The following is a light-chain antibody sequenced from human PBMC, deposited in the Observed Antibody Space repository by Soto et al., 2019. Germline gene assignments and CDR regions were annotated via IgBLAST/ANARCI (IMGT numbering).Light chain of an antibody. J-gene: IGKJ1*01. V-gene: IGKV3-20*01. CDR1: QSVSSSY. CDR2: GVS. Sequence: EIVLTQSPGTLSLSPGERATLSCRASQSVSSSYLAWYQQKPGQAPRLLIYGVSSRAAGIPDRFSGSGSGTDFTLTINRLEPEDFAVYYCQQYHNTPITFGQGTKVDIK. CDR3: QQYHNTPIT.